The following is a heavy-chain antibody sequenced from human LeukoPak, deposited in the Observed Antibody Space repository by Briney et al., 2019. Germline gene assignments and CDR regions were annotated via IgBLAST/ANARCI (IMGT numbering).Heavy chain of an antibody. J-gene: IGHJ6*02. V-gene: IGHV1-69*04. CDR2: IIPILGIA. D-gene: IGHD6-6*01. Sequence: SVKVSCKASGGTFSSYAISWVRQAPGQGLEWMGRIIPILGIANYAQKFQGRVTITADKSTSTAYMELSSLRSEDTAVYYCARESGANSSSEYYYYYYGMDVWGQGTTVTVSS. CDR1: GGTFSSYA. CDR3: ARESGANSSSEYYYYYYGMDV.